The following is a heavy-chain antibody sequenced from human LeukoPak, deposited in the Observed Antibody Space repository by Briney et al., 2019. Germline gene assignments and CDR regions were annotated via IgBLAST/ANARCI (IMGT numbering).Heavy chain of an antibody. CDR1: GFTFSSYA. J-gene: IGHJ4*02. CDR2: ISGTGGST. CDR3: AKSVVSGSCRGLDY. Sequence: PGGSLRLSCAASGFTFSSYAMTWVRQAPGKGLEWVSSISGTGGSTFYADSVKGRFTISRDNSKNTLYLQMNSLRAEDTAIYSCAKSVVSGSCRGLDYWGQGTLVTVSS. V-gene: IGHV3-23*01. D-gene: IGHD1-26*01.